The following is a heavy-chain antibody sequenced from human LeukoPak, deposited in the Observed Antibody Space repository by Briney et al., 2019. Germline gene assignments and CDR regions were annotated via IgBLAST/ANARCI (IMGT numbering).Heavy chain of an antibody. V-gene: IGHV1-2*02. CDR1: VYTFTSYY. Sequence: GASVKVSCKTSVYTFTSYYIHWVRQAPGQGLEHMGWINPDNGGTSYAQRFQGRVTMTRDTSISTAYMELSSLRSDDTAVYYCARSPSGELDYWGRGTLVTVSS. CDR2: INPDNGGT. CDR3: ARSPSGELDY. J-gene: IGHJ4*02. D-gene: IGHD1-7*01.